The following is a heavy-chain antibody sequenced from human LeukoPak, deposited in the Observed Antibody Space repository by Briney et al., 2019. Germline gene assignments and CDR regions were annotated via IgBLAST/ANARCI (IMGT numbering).Heavy chain of an antibody. J-gene: IGHJ4*02. V-gene: IGHV4-39*07. CDR2: IYYSGST. Sequence: SETLSLTCTVSGGSISSSSHYWGWIRQPPGKGLEWIGSIYYSGSTYYNPSLKSRVTISVDTSKNQFSLKLSSVTAADTAVYYCARVPYSSSLFDYWGQGTLVTVSS. CDR1: GGSISSSSHY. CDR3: ARVPYSSSLFDY. D-gene: IGHD6-6*01.